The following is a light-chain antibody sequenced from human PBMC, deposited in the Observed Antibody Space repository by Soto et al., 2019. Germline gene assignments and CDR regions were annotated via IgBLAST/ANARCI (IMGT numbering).Light chain of an antibody. V-gene: IGLV1-44*01. CDR3: AAWNDSLNGVV. CDR2: SNN. J-gene: IGLJ2*01. Sequence: QSVLTQPPSVSAGPGQRVTISCSGSTSNIGKNTVNWYQQLPGTAPKLLIYSNNQRPSGVPDRFSGSKSGTSASLAISGLQSEDEADYYCAAWNDSLNGVVFGGGTKLTVL. CDR1: TSNIGKNT.